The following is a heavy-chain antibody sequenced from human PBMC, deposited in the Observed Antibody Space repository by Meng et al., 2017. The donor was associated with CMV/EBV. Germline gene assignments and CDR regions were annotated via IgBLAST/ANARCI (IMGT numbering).Heavy chain of an antibody. J-gene: IGHJ4*02. CDR1: GFTFSSYS. CDR3: ASYSSSWEGY. Sequence: VQLVESVGGLVKLGGFLRLSWSASGFTFSSYSMNWVRQAPGKGLEWVSSISSSSSYIYYADSVKGRFTISRDNAKNSLYLQMNSLRAEDTAVYYCASYSSSWEGYWGQGTLVTVSS. V-gene: IGHV3-21*01. D-gene: IGHD6-13*01. CDR2: ISSSSSYI.